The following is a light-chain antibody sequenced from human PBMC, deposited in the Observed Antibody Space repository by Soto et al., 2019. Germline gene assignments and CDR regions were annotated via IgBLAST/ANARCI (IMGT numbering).Light chain of an antibody. Sequence: EIVLTQSPGTLSLSPGERATLSCRASQSVSSSYLAWYQQKPGQAPRLLIYGASSRATGSPDRFSGSGSGTDFTFTISRLEPEDFAVYYCQQYGSSPLTFGGGTKVEIK. J-gene: IGKJ4*01. CDR3: QQYGSSPLT. CDR2: GAS. V-gene: IGKV3-20*01. CDR1: QSVSSSY.